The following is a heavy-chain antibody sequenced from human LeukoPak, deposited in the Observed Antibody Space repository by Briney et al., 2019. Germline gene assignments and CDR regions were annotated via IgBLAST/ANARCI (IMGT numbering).Heavy chain of an antibody. Sequence: GGTLRLSCAASGVTFSSYEMNWVRQAPGKGLGWVSYISSSGSTIYYADSVKGRFTISRDNAKNSLYLQMNSLRTEDTAVYYCARVQAVTTRGNYFDHWGQGTLVTVSS. CDR1: GVTFSSYE. D-gene: IGHD4-11*01. J-gene: IGHJ4*02. V-gene: IGHV3-48*03. CDR2: ISSSGSTI. CDR3: ARVQAVTTRGNYFDH.